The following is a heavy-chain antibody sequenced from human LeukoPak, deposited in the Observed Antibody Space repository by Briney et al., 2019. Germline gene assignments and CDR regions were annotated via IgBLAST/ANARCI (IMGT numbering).Heavy chain of an antibody. Sequence: PRASVKVSCKASGGTFSSYAISWVRQAPGQGLEWMGGIIPIFGTANYAQKFQGRVTITADESTSTAYMELSSLRSEDTAVYYCARGATGYQLPLVGAFDIWGQGTMVTVSS. J-gene: IGHJ3*02. D-gene: IGHD2-2*01. CDR2: IIPIFGTA. CDR3: ARGATGYQLPLVGAFDI. V-gene: IGHV1-69*13. CDR1: GGTFSSYA.